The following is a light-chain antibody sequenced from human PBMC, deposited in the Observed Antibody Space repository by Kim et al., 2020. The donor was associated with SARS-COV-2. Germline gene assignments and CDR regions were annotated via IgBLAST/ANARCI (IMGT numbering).Light chain of an antibody. J-gene: IGLJ3*02. CDR1: SSDVGGYNY. V-gene: IGLV2-14*04. Sequence: GQSITISWTGTSSDVGGYNYVSWYQQHPGKAPKLMIYDVSKRPSGVSNRFSGSKSGNTASLTISGLQAEDEADYYCSSYTSSSPWVFGGGTQLTVL. CDR3: SSYTSSSPWV. CDR2: DVS.